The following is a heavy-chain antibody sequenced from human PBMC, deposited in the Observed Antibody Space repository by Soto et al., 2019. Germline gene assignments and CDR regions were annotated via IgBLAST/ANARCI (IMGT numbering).Heavy chain of an antibody. V-gene: IGHV3-9*01. Sequence: EVQLVESGGGLVQPGRSLRLSCAASGFSFDEYAMHWVWQAPGKGLEWVSGISWNSGNIGYADSVKGRFTISRDNAKSSLYLQMNSLRAEDTALYYCAIFRTVTTPFDYWGQGTLVTVSS. CDR1: GFSFDEYA. CDR3: AIFRTVTTPFDY. D-gene: IGHD4-17*01. CDR2: ISWNSGNI. J-gene: IGHJ4*02.